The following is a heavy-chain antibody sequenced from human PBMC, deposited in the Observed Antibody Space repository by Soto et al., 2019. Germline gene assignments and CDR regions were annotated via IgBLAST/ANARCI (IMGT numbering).Heavy chain of an antibody. J-gene: IGHJ4*02. CDR1: GFSFSSYE. CDR2: ISSSGSTT. Sequence: EVQLVESGGGLVQPGGSLRLSCVASGFSFSSYEMNWVRQAPGKGLEWVSYISSSGSTTYYADSVKGRFTISRDNAKNSLYLQMNNLRAEDTDVYYCAREGDGFNFAYWGQGTLVTVSS. CDR3: AREGDGFNFAY. D-gene: IGHD1-26*01. V-gene: IGHV3-48*03.